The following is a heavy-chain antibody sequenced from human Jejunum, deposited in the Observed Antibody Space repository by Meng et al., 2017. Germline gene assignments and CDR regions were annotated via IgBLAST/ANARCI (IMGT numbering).Heavy chain of an antibody. D-gene: IGHD6-6*01. Sequence: QVQGQEPGPGLVRPSETLSLTCTVSGGSVSSAAYYWNWIRQPPGQGLEWIGYIYYSGGTTSSPSLNSRVTISIDTAKNQVSLKVSSVTAADTAVYYCAHSSSSSSFGFDYWGQGTLVTVSS. CDR2: IYYSGGT. J-gene: IGHJ4*02. V-gene: IGHV4-61*08. CDR1: GGSVSSAAYY. CDR3: AHSSSSSSFGFDY.